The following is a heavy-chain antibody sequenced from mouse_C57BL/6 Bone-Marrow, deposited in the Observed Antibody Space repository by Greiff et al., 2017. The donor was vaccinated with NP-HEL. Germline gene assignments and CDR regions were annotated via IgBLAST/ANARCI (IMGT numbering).Heavy chain of an antibody. D-gene: IGHD2-2*01. CDR3: AREEVTTPYFDY. V-gene: IGHV5-16*01. J-gene: IGHJ2*01. CDR2: INYDGSST. CDR1: GFTFSDYY. Sequence: EVMLVESEGGLVQPGSSMKLSCTASGFTFSDYYMAWVRQVPEKGLEWVANINYDGSSTYYLDSLKSRFIISRDNAKNILYLQMSSLKSEDTATYYCAREEVTTPYFDYWGQGTTLTVSS.